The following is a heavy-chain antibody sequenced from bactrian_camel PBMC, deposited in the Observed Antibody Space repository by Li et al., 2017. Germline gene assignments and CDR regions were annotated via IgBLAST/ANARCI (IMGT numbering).Heavy chain of an antibody. D-gene: IGHD6*01. J-gene: IGHJ4*01. CDR1: GYPLSACG. CDR2: ITSDGTA. Sequence: HVQLVESGGGSMQAGGSLRLSCDASGYPLSACGMGWHRQIPGKERELVSSITSDGTATYVDSVKGRFTISKDNAKTLYLLLNSLKHEDTAMYYCAANVGSCSWFPRPFNYWGQGTQVTV. V-gene: IGHV3S53*01. CDR3: AANVGSCSWFPRPFNY.